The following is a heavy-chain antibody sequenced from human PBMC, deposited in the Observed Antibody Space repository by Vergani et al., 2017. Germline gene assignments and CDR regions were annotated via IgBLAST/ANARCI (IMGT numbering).Heavy chain of an antibody. D-gene: IGHD2-2*01. J-gene: IGHJ6*02. CDR1: GGSISDGLHF. CDR2: IYTSSGNT. V-gene: IGHV4-61*02. CDR3: ARGGDIVVVPAAMMYGMDV. Sequence: QVQLQESGPGLVKPAQTLSLTCTVSGGSISDGLHFWSWIRLPAGKGLEWIGRIYTSSGNTNYNPSLKSRVSISLDKSKNQFSLKLSSVTAADTAVYYCARGGDIVVVPAAMMYGMDVWGQGTTVTVSS.